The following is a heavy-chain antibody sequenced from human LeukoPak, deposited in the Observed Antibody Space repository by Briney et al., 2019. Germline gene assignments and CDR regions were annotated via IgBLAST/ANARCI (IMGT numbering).Heavy chain of an antibody. Sequence: SETLSLTCTVSGGSISSYYWSWIRQPPGKGLEWIGYIYYSGSTNYNPSLKSRVTISVDTSKNQFSLKLSSVTAADTAVYYCARGSPFEDFWSGYYNYYYYYYMDVWGKGTTVTVSS. V-gene: IGHV4-59*08. CDR3: ARGSPFEDFWSGYYNYYYYYYMDV. J-gene: IGHJ6*03. CDR2: IYYSGST. CDR1: GGSISSYY. D-gene: IGHD3-3*01.